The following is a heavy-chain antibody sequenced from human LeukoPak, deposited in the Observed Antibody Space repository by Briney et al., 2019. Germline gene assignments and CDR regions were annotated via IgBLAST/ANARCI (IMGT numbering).Heavy chain of an antibody. CDR2: VSGSGTTT. Sequence: PGGSLRLSCAASGFTFSSYAMSWVRQAPGKGLEWVSAVSGSGTTTYYADSVKGWFTISRDNSKKALYLQMNSLTAEDTAVYYCAKDMGNWSYKWNYWGQGTLVTVSS. D-gene: IGHD1-7*01. V-gene: IGHV3-23*01. J-gene: IGHJ4*02. CDR1: GFTFSSYA. CDR3: AKDMGNWSYKWNY.